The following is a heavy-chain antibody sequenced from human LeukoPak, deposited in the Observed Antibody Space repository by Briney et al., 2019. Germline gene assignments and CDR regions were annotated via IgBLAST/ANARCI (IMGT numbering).Heavy chain of an antibody. D-gene: IGHD2-2*01. Sequence: PSETLSLTCTVYGGSFSGYYWSWIRQPPGKGLEWIGETNHSGSTNYNPSLKSRVAISVDTSKNQFSLRVSSVTAADTAVYYCARKAGYCSSTSCSHYWYFDLWGRGTLVTVSS. CDR1: GGSFSGYY. CDR2: TNHSGST. J-gene: IGHJ2*01. CDR3: ARKAGYCSSTSCSHYWYFDL. V-gene: IGHV4-34*01.